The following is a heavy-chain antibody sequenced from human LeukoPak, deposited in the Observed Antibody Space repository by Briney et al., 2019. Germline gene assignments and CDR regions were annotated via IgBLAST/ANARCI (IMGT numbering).Heavy chain of an antibody. CDR2: IYYSGST. Sequence: KPSETLSLTCTVSGGSISSYYWSWIRQPPGKGLEWIGYIYYSGSTNYNPSLKSRVTISVDTSKNQFSLKLSSVTAADTAVYYCARHWQGLKAAGPYYFDYWGQGTLVTVSS. CDR1: GGSISSYY. V-gene: IGHV4-59*08. J-gene: IGHJ4*02. CDR3: ARHWQGLKAAGPYYFDY. D-gene: IGHD6-13*01.